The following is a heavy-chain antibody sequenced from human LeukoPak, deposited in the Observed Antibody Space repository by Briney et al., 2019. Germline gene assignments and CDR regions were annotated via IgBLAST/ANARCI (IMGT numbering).Heavy chain of an antibody. CDR2: IYYSGST. CDR1: GGSISSSSYY. V-gene: IGHV4-39*01. J-gene: IGHJ4*02. Sequence: PSETLSLTCTVSGGSISSSSYYWGWIRQPPGKGLEWIGRIYYSGSTYYNPSLKSRVTISVGTSKNQFSPKLSSVTAADTAVYYCARGEYCTNGVCSTFDYWGQGTLVTVSS. D-gene: IGHD2-8*01. CDR3: ARGEYCTNGVCSTFDY.